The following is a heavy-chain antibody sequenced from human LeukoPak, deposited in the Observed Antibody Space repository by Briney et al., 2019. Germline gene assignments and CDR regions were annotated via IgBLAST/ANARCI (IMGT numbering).Heavy chain of an antibody. J-gene: IGHJ6*02. CDR1: GGTFSSYA. D-gene: IGHD1-14*01. V-gene: IGHV1-69*13. Sequence: SVTVSCKASGGTFSSYAISWVRQAPGQGLEWMGGIIPIFGTANYAQKFQGRVTITADESTSTAYMELSSLRAEDTAVYYCARVITASHYYYYGMDVWGQGTTVTVSS. CDR2: IIPIFGTA. CDR3: ARVITASHYYYYGMDV.